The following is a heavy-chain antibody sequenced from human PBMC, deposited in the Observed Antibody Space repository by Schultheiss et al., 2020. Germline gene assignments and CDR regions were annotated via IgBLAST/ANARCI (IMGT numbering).Heavy chain of an antibody. D-gene: IGHD2-15*01. Sequence: GGSLRLSCAASGFTFSGSAMHWVRQASGKGLEWVGRIRSKANSYATAYAASVKGRFTISRDDSKNTAYLQMNSLKTEDTAVYYCARESIYCSGGSCYNWFDPWGQGTLVTVSS. CDR3: ARESIYCSGGSCYNWFDP. CDR1: GFTFSGSA. CDR2: IRSKANSYAT. V-gene: IGHV3-73*01. J-gene: IGHJ5*02.